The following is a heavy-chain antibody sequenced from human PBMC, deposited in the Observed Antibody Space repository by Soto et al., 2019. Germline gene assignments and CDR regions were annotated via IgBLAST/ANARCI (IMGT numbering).Heavy chain of an antibody. Sequence: PSETLSLTCAVYGGSFSGYYWSWIRQPPGKGLEWIGEINHSGSTNYNPSLKSRVTISVDTSKNQFSLKLSSVTAADTAVYYCARGNYDFIWGSYRPRPSNWCGPWGQEPLVT. V-gene: IGHV4-34*01. D-gene: IGHD3-16*02. CDR1: GGSFSGYY. CDR3: ARGNYDFIWGSYRPRPSNWCGP. J-gene: IGHJ5*02. CDR2: INHSGST.